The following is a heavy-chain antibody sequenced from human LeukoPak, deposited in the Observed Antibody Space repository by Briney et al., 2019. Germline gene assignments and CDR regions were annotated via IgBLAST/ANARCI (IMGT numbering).Heavy chain of an antibody. J-gene: IGHJ4*02. D-gene: IGHD3-3*01. CDR1: GGSISSYY. V-gene: IGHV4-59*01. CDR3: ARGSYDFWSGYPVYFDY. CDR2: IYYSGST. Sequence: SETLSLTCTVSGGSISSYYWSWIRQPPGKGLEWIGYIYYSGSTNYNPSLKSRVTISVDTSKNQFSLKLSSVTAADTAVYYCARGSYDFWSGYPVYFDYWGQGTLVTVSS.